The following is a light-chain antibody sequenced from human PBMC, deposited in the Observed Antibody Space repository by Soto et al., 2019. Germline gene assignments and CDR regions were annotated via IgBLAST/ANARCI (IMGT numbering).Light chain of an antibody. CDR2: AAS. CDR1: QGIIDY. CDR3: QKYDSAPQT. J-gene: IGKJ1*01. V-gene: IGKV1-27*01. Sequence: DIEMTQSPSSLSASVGETVTLTCRASQGIIDYLAWYQQRPGKVPRLLIYAASTWQTGIPSSFSGSGAGTDFTLTISSLQPEDVATYYCQKYDSAPQTFGQGTKVEIK.